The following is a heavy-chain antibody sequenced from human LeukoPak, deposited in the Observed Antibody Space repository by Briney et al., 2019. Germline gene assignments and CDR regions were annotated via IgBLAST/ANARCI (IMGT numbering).Heavy chain of an antibody. Sequence: ASLKVSCKASGYTFTIYGICCVRPAPGQGREWVGWISAYNGNTNYAQKLQGRVTMTTDTSTSTAYMELRSLRSDDTAVYYCARDPPRRAAAGTPLPHYWGQGTLVTVSS. D-gene: IGHD6-13*01. CDR2: ISAYNGNT. J-gene: IGHJ4*02. CDR1: GYTFTIYG. CDR3: ARDPPRRAAAGTPLPHY. V-gene: IGHV1-18*01.